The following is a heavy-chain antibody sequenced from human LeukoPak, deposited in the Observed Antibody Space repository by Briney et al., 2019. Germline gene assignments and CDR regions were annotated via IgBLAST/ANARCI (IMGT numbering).Heavy chain of an antibody. CDR3: AKVGKNYYDSSGYNPPSHH. D-gene: IGHD3-22*01. CDR2: ISGSGGST. V-gene: IGHV3-23*01. J-gene: IGHJ1*01. Sequence: GGSLRLSCAASGFTFSSYAMSWVRQAPGKGLEWVSAISGSGGSTYYADSVKGRFTISRDNSKNTLYLQMNSLRAEDTAVYYCAKVGKNYYDSSGYNPPSHHGGQGTLVTVSS. CDR1: GFTFSSYA.